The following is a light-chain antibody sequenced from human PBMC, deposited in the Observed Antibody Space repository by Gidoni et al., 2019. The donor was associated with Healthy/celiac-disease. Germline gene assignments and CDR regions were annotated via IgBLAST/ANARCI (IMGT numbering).Light chain of an antibody. CDR2: TAS. CDR1: QSISSL. Sequence: DLKITQSPSTLSASVGDRVTITCRASQSISSLLAWYQQKPGKAPKLLIYTASSLESGVPSRFSGSGSGTEFTLTISSLQPDDFATYYCQKYNSYPRTFXHXTKVEIK. V-gene: IGKV1-5*03. J-gene: IGKJ1*01. CDR3: QKYNSYPRT.